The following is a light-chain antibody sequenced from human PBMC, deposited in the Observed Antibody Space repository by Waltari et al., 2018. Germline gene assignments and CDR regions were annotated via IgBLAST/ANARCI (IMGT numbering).Light chain of an antibody. CDR1: QSLVHSDGKTY. Sequence: DVVMTQSPLSLSVTLGQPASISCKSSQSLVHSDGKTYLNWYQQRQGQSPMLLLYKVSNRDSGVPDRFSGSGSGTDFTLKISRVEAEDVGVYYCMQGTHWPPWTFGQGTKVEIK. J-gene: IGKJ1*01. CDR3: MQGTHWPPWT. CDR2: KVS. V-gene: IGKV2-30*02.